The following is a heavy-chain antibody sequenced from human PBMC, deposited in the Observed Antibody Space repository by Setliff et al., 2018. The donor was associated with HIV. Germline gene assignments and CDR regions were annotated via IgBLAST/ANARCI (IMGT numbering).Heavy chain of an antibody. Sequence: SETLSLTCTVSGVSISSGSYYWSWIRQSAGKGLEWIGRIYTSGSTNGNPSLKSRVTISVDTSKNQFSLKLSSVTAADTAVYYCARGAYPREFYFDSWGQGMLVTVSS. CDR2: IYTSGST. J-gene: IGHJ4*02. V-gene: IGHV4-61*02. D-gene: IGHD2-21*01. CDR3: ARGAYPREFYFDS. CDR1: GVSISSGSYY.